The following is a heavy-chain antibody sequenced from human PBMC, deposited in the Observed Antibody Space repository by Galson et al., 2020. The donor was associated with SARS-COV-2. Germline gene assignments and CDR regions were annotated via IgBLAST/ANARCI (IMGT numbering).Heavy chain of an antibody. CDR1: GFSFSTYD. CDR3: ARVDLWSGSGGDAVDI. D-gene: IGHD3-3*01. J-gene: IGHJ3*02. V-gene: IGHV3-48*03. CDR2: TGPSGSTR. Sequence: GGSLRLSCVGSGFSFSTYDMNWVRQAPGKGLEWMSFTGPSGSTRYYAGSVRGQFTISRDNAKNSLYLQMNSLRAEDTAVYYCARVDLWSGSGGDAVDIWGQGTMVTVSS.